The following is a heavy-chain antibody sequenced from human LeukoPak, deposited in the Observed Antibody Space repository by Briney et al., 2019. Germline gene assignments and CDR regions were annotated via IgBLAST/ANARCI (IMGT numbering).Heavy chain of an antibody. CDR1: GFTFGDYA. CDR3: AKDLSSSWYSYIDV. Sequence: GGSLRLSCAASGFTFGDYAMHWVRQAPGKGLEWVSGISWNSDSIGYADSVKGRSTISRDNSKNTVYLQMNSLRAEDTAVYYCAKDLSSSWYSYIDVWGKGTTVTVSS. V-gene: IGHV3-9*01. J-gene: IGHJ6*03. CDR2: ISWNSDSI. D-gene: IGHD6-13*01.